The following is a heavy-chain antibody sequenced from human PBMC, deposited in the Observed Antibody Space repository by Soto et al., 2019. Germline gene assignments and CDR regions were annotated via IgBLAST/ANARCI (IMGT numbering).Heavy chain of an antibody. Sequence: ASVKVSSKAPGFTIGSYYMHWARQAPEQGLEWMGIINTSGGSTTYAQKFQGRVTMTRDTSTSTVYMELSSLTSEDTAVYYCARASVSGRRFDYWGEGTLVTVSS. CDR2: INTSGGST. J-gene: IGHJ4*02. CDR3: ARASVSGRRFDY. V-gene: IGHV1-46*03. CDR1: GFTIGSYY. D-gene: IGHD6-19*01.